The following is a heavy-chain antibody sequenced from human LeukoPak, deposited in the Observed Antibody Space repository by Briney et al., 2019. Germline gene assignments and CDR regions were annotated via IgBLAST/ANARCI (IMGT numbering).Heavy chain of an antibody. CDR3: ARGLNSAIDF. CDR1: GFTFSSYG. Sequence: GGSLRLSCAASGFTFSSYGVHWVRQAPGKGLEWVANIRGDGSDKVYVGSVRGRFTISRDNADNSLYLQMNSLSVDDTAVYYCARGLNSAIDFWGQGTLVTVSS. V-gene: IGHV3-7*04. CDR2: IRGDGSDK. J-gene: IGHJ4*02.